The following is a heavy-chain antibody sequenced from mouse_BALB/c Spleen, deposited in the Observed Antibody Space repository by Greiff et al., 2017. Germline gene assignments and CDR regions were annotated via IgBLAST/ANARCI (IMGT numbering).Heavy chain of an antibody. CDR3: ASLYYGNYPFAY. V-gene: IGHV5-17*02. CDR1: GFTFSSFG. CDR2: ISSGSSTI. Sequence: EVKVVESGGGLVQPGGSRKLSCAASGFTFSSFGMHWVRQAPEKGLEWVAYISSGSSTIYYADTVKGRFTISRDNPKNTLFLQMTSLRSEDTAMYYCASLYYGNYPFAYWGQGTLVTVSA. J-gene: IGHJ3*01. D-gene: IGHD2-1*01.